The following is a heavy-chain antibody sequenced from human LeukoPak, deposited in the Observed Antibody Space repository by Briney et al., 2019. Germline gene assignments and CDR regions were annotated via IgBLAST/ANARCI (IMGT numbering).Heavy chain of an antibody. J-gene: IGHJ4*02. Sequence: PSETLSLTCTVSGGSISRYYWSWIRQPPGKGLEWIGYIYYSGNTNYNPSLKNRVTMSVDTSKNQFSLKLSSVTAADTAVYYCARHGTLGHFDSWGQGTLVTVSS. CDR1: GGSISRYY. CDR3: ARHGTLGHFDS. V-gene: IGHV4-59*08. D-gene: IGHD3-16*01. CDR2: IYYSGNT.